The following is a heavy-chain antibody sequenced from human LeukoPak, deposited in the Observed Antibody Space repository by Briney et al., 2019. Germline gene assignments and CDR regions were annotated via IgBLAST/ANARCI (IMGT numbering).Heavy chain of an antibody. Sequence: GGSLRLSCVASGFTFSSNGMHWVRQAPGKGLEWVAVIWFDGSHKYYADSVKGRFTISRDNSRNTLYLQMNSLRAEDTAVYYCARSAGGDAFDIWGQGTMVTVSS. J-gene: IGHJ3*02. CDR2: IWFDGSHK. D-gene: IGHD3-10*01. CDR1: GFTFSSNG. CDR3: ARSAGGDAFDI. V-gene: IGHV3-33*01.